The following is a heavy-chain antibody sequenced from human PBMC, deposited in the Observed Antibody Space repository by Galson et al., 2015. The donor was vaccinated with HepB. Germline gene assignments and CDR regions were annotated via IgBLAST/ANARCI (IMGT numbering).Heavy chain of an antibody. Sequence: SVKVSCKASGYTFTSYYMHWVRQAPGQGLEWMGIINPNGGNTSYVQKFQGRVTMTRDTYTSTVYMELSSLRSEDTAVYYCARADSADFWSGGDAFDIWGQGTMVTVSS. V-gene: IGHV1-46*01. CDR1: GYTFTSYY. D-gene: IGHD3-3*01. CDR2: INPNGGNT. CDR3: ARADSADFWSGGDAFDI. J-gene: IGHJ3*02.